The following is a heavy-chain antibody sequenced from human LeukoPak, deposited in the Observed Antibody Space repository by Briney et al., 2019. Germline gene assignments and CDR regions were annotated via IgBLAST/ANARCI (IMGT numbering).Heavy chain of an antibody. CDR1: GLLSSYYA. CDR2: ISGSGASP. CDR3: ARVAAPAPACDI. Sequence: GGSLRLSCTPSGLLSSYYAMSWAREAPGKGVVGISVISGSGASPYNADFVKGRFTIYRDNAKNSVYLQMNSLRAEDTAVYYCARVAAPAPACDIWGQGTMVAVSS. D-gene: IGHD6-13*01. V-gene: IGHV3-23*01. J-gene: IGHJ3*02.